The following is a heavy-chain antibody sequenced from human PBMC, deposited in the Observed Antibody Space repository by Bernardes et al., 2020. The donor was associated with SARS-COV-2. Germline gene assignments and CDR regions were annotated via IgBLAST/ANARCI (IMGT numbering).Heavy chain of an antibody. D-gene: IGHD1-26*01. V-gene: IGHV4-34*01. CDR3: ARGRGSYSRSSGGWNY. CDR2: INHSGST. Sequence: SETLSLTCAVYGGSFSGYYWSWIRQPPGKGLEWIGEINHSGSTNYNPSLKSRVTISVDTSKNQFSLKLGSGTAADTAVYYCARGRGSYSRSSGGWNYWGQGTLVTVSS. CDR1: GGSFSGYY. J-gene: IGHJ4*02.